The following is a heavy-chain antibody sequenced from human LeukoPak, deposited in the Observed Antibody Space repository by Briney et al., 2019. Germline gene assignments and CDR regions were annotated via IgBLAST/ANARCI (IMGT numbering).Heavy chain of an antibody. Sequence: SETLSLTCTVSGGSISSGSYYWRWIRQPAGKGLEWIGRIYTSGSTNYNPSLKSRVTISVDTSKNQFSLKLSSVTAADTAVYYCARVPIPYYYDSSGSAFDIRGQGTMVTVSS. J-gene: IGHJ3*02. CDR3: ARVPIPYYYDSSGSAFDI. D-gene: IGHD3-22*01. V-gene: IGHV4-61*02. CDR2: IYTSGST. CDR1: GGSISSGSYY.